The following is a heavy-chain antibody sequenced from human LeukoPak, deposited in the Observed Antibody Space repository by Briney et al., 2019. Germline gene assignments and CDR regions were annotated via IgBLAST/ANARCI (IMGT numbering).Heavy chain of an antibody. V-gene: IGHV3-7*01. J-gene: IGHJ4*02. CDR2: IKQDGSEK. Sequence: GGSLRLSCAVSGFTFSTYWMSWVRQARGKGLEWVANIKQDGSEKNYVDSVKGRFTISRDNARNSLYLQMKSLRGEDTAVYYCARDGDATSGSFDYWGQGTLVTVSS. CDR3: ARDGDATSGSFDY. CDR1: GFTFSTYW. D-gene: IGHD3-22*01.